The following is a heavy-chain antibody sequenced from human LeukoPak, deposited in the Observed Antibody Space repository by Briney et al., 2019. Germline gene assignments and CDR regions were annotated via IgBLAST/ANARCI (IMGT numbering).Heavy chain of an antibody. CDR1: GYTFSIYG. Sequence: ASVKVSCKASGYTFSIYGFSWVRQAPGQGLEWMGWISVYNGNTNYAQKFQGRVTMTTDTSTSTAHMELRSLRSDDTAVYYCAREGAAGNDAFDIWGQGTMVTVSS. J-gene: IGHJ3*02. D-gene: IGHD1-14*01. V-gene: IGHV1-18*01. CDR2: ISVYNGNT. CDR3: AREGAAGNDAFDI.